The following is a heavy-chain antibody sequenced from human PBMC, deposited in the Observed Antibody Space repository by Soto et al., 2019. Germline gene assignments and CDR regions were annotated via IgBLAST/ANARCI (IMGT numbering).Heavy chain of an antibody. Sequence: EVRLLESGGGLVQPGGSLRLSCAASGFTFTSNAMSWVRQGPGKGLQWVSAISGRGGSTEYAESVKGRFTISRDNSKNTLYLQMNSLTAEDTAVYYCAKGFMTMIKLGTDVWGQGTTVTVSS. D-gene: IGHD3-22*01. V-gene: IGHV3-23*01. J-gene: IGHJ6*02. CDR2: ISGRGGST. CDR1: GFTFTSNA. CDR3: AKGFMTMIKLGTDV.